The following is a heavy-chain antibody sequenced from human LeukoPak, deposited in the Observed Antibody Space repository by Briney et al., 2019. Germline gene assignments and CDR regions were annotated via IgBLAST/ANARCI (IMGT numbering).Heavy chain of an antibody. V-gene: IGHV3-23*01. CDR1: GFTFSSYA. CDR3: AKDPDIVVVPAALGFDY. CDR2: ISGSGGST. Sequence: GGSLRLSCAASGFTFSSYAMSWVRQAPGKGLEWVSAISGSGGSTYYADSVKGRFTISRDNSKNTLYLQMNSLRAEDTAVYYCAKDPDIVVVPAALGFDYWGQGTLVTVPS. J-gene: IGHJ4*02. D-gene: IGHD2-2*01.